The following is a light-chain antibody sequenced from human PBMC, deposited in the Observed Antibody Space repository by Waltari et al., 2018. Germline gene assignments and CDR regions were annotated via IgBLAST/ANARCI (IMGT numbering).Light chain of an antibody. V-gene: IGLV4-69*01. CDR2: VNSDGSH. J-gene: IGLJ3*02. CDR3: QTGGHGTWV. CDR1: SGHSSNV. Sequence: LTQSPSASASLGASVKLTCTLTSGHSSNVIAWLQQQPEKGPRYLMKVNSDGSHSKGDKLPDRFSGSSSGAEHFLTISSLQSEDEADYYCQTGGHGTWVFGGGTKLTVL.